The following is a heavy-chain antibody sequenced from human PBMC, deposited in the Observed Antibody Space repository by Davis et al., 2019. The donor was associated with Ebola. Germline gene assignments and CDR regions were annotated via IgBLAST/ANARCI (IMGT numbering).Heavy chain of an antibody. CDR3: ARDPQVYKWNAHPTWDY. CDR1: GFTFSTYA. Sequence: GESLKISCIASGFTFSTYAMNWVRQTPGKGLEWVSSISGSGDRTNYADSVKGRFIISRDRAENTVYLQMHSLRVEDTATYFCARDPQVYKWNAHPTWDYWGHGTLVTVSS. J-gene: IGHJ4*01. V-gene: IGHV3-23*01. CDR2: ISGSGDRT. D-gene: IGHD1-20*01.